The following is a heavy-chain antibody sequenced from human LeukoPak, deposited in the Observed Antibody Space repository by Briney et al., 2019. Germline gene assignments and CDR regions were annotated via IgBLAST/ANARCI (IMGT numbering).Heavy chain of an antibody. CDR1: GFTSSRYS. CDR2: VNSDGSGT. J-gene: IGHJ4*02. Sequence: GGSLRLSCAASGFTSSRYSMHWVRQAPGKGLVWVSHVNSDGSGTDYADSVKGRFTITRDNSKNTLYLQTNSLRAEDTAVYYCAKPAISSRGWYYDYWGQGTLVTVSS. CDR3: AKPAISSRGWYYDY. V-gene: IGHV3-74*01. D-gene: IGHD6-19*01.